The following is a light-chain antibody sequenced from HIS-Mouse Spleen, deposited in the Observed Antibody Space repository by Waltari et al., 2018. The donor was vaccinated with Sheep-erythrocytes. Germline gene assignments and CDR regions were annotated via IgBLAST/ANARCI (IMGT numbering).Light chain of an antibody. J-gene: IGLJ1*01. CDR2: DVS. V-gene: IGLV2-11*01. CDR3: CSYAGSYNHV. Sequence: QSALTQPRSVSGSPGQSVTISCTGTSSDVGGYNYVSWYQQHQGKAPKLMIYDVSKRPSGFPDRFSGSKSGNTASLTISGLQAEDEADYYCCSYAGSYNHVFATGTKVTVL. CDR1: SSDVGGYNY.